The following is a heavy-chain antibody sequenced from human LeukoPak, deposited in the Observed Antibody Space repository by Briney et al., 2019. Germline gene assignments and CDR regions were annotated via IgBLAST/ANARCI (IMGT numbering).Heavy chain of an antibody. J-gene: IGHJ4*02. Sequence: GGSLRLSCGASGFIFSTYDMHWVRQAPGKGLEWVSFIRHDGSNKFYVDSVKGRFTISRDNAKNTVFLQMNSLRAEDTAVYYCAKPSGSAFDFWGQGTLVTVSS. CDR1: GFIFSTYD. CDR2: IRHDGSNK. D-gene: IGHD1-26*01. CDR3: AKPSGSAFDF. V-gene: IGHV3-30*02.